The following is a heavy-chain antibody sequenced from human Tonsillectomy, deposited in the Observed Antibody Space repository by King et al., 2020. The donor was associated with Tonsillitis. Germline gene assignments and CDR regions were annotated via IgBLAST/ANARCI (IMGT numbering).Heavy chain of an antibody. D-gene: IGHD3-10*01. CDR2: IIPIFGTA. V-gene: IGHV1-69*01. CDR3: ARGHDGSEQTCFDH. CDR1: GGTFSSYT. J-gene: IGHJ4*02. Sequence: VQLVESGAEVKKPGSSVKVSCKASGGTFSSYTINWVRQAPGQGLEWMGGIIPIFGTAKYAQKFQGRITITADEYTSTAYMELSSLRSEDTAVFYCARGHDGSEQTCFDHWGQGTLVTVSS.